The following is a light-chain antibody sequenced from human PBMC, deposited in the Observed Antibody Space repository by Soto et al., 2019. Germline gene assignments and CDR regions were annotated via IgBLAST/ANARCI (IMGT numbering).Light chain of an antibody. CDR1: QSVSSK. V-gene: IGKV3-15*01. CDR3: QQYNDWPIT. CDR2: GAS. J-gene: IGKJ5*01. Sequence: IVMTQSPATLSVSPGDRATLSCRASQSVSSKLAWYQQKPGQAPRLLIHGASTRATAIPARFSGSGSGTEFTLTISSLQSEDFAVYFCQQYNDWPITFGQGTRLEIK.